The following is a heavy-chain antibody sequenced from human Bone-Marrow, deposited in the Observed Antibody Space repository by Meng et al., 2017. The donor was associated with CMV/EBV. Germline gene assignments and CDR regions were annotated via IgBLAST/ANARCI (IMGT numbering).Heavy chain of an antibody. J-gene: IGHJ4*02. V-gene: IGHV4-61*01. CDR2: FYSGGST. CDR1: GGSVNSGSYY. CDR3: ARAGNWNYRNYFDY. D-gene: IGHD1-7*01. Sequence: SGGSVNSGSYYWSWIRQPPGKGLEWIGHFYSGGSTNYNPSLKGRVTISVDTSKNQFSLKLISVTAADTAVYFCARAGNWNYRNYFDYWGQGALVTSPQ.